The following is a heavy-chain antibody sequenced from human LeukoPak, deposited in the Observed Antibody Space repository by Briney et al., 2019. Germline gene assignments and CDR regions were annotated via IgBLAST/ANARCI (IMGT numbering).Heavy chain of an antibody. CDR2: IYYSGST. CDR3: AAMVRGVQDY. V-gene: IGHV4-59*01. CDR1: GFTFSSYA. J-gene: IGHJ4*02. Sequence: PGGSLRLSCAASGFTFSSYAMSWIRQPPGKGLEWIGYIYYSGSTNYNPSLKSRVTISVDTSKNQFSLKLSSVTAADTAVYYCAAMVRGVQDYWGQGTLVTVSS. D-gene: IGHD3-10*01.